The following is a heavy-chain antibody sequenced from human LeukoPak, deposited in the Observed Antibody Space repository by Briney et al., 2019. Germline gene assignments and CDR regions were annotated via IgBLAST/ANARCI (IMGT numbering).Heavy chain of an antibody. D-gene: IGHD1-26*01. V-gene: IGHV3-48*04. CDR1: GFTFSSYS. Sequence: GGSLRLSCAASGFTFSSYSMNWVRQAPGKGLEWVSYISSSSSTIYYADSVKGRFTISRDNAKNSLYLQMNSLRAEDTAVYYCARPPNSGSYYLPRYYYYYMDVWGKGTTVTVSS. J-gene: IGHJ6*03. CDR2: ISSSSSTI. CDR3: ARPPNSGSYYLPRYYYYYMDV.